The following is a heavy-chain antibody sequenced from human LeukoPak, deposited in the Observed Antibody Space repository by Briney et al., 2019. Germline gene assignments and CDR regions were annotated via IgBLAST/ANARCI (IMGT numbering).Heavy chain of an antibody. D-gene: IGHD2-2*02. CDR2: ISSSGSTI. J-gene: IGHJ6*02. Sequence: GGSLRLSCAASGFTFSDYYMSWIRQAPGKGLEWVSYISSSGSTIYYADSVKGRFTISRDNAKNSLYLQMNSLRDEDTAVYYCARDDIVVVPAAIPYYYGMDVWGQGTTVTVSS. CDR1: GFTFSDYY. V-gene: IGHV3-11*04. CDR3: ARDDIVVVPAAIPYYYGMDV.